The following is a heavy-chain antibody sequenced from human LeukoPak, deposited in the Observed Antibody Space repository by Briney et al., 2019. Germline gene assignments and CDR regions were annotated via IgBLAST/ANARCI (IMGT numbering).Heavy chain of an antibody. Sequence: SETLSLTCTVSGGSISSSSYYWGSIRQPPGKGLEWIGSIYYSGSTYYNPSLKSRVTISVDTSKNQFSLKLSSVTAADTAGYYCARVNYYYYYMDVWGKGTTVTVSS. V-gene: IGHV4-39*07. CDR1: GGSISSSSYY. CDR2: IYYSGST. CDR3: ARVNYYYYYMDV. J-gene: IGHJ6*03.